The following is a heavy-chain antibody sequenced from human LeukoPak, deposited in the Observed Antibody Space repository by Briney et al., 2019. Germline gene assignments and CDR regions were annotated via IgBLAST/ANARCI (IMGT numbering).Heavy chain of an antibody. V-gene: IGHV1-18*01. D-gene: IGHD6-6*01. CDR2: ISAYNGNT. CDR1: GYTFTSYG. Sequence: AASVKVSCKASGYTFTSYGISWVRQAPGQGLEWMGWISAYNGNTNYAQKLQGRVTMTTDTSTSTAYMELRSLRSDDTAVYYCARTARPGFHYYYYYYMDVWGKGTTVTVSS. J-gene: IGHJ6*03. CDR3: ARTARPGFHYYYYYYMDV.